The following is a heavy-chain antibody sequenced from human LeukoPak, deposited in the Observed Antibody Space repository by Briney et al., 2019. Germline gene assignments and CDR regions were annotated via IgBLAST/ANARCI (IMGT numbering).Heavy chain of an antibody. V-gene: IGHV1-8*01. CDR3: ARAGGDYGDYYHYYYYMDV. CDR1: GYTLTSHD. CDR2: MNPNSGDT. D-gene: IGHD4-17*01. Sequence: ASVKVSCKASGYTLTSHDINWVRQATGQGLEWMGWMNPNSGDTGYAQKFQGRVTMTRDTSINTVYMELSSLTSEDTAVYYCARAGGDYGDYYHYYYYMDVWGSGTTVTVSS. J-gene: IGHJ6*03.